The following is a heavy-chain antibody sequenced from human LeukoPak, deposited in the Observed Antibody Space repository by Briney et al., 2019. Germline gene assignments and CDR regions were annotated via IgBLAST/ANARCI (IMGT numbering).Heavy chain of an antibody. V-gene: IGHV3-23*01. CDR2: ISGSGGST. D-gene: IGHD6-19*01. CDR1: GVTFIRSV. J-gene: IGHJ4*02. Sequence: GGSLRLSCAASGVTFIRSVMSWVRQAPGKGLEWVSSISGSGGSTYYADSVKGRFTISRDNSKNTLYLQMNSLRAEDTAVYYCAKGSSGWYSLLDYWGQGTLVTVSS. CDR3: AKGSSGWYSLLDY.